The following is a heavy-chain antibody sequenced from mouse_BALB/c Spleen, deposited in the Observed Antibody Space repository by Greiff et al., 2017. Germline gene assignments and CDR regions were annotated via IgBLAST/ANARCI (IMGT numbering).Heavy chain of an antibody. CDR1: GFAFSSYD. J-gene: IGHJ2*01. CDR3: ARLYGSIDY. D-gene: IGHD2-10*02. CDR2: ISSGGGST. Sequence: EVQGVESGGGLVKPGGSLKLSCAASGFAFSSYDMSWVRQTPEKRLEWVAYISSGGGSTYYPDTVKGRFTISKDNAKNTLYLQMSSVKSEDTAMYYCARLYGSIDYWGQGTTLTVSS. V-gene: IGHV5-12-1*01.